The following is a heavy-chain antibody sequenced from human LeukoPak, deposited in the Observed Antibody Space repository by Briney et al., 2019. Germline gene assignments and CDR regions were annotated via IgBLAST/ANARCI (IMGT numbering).Heavy chain of an antibody. V-gene: IGHV3-21*01. CDR3: ARIGGYYDSRGYYAVPFDY. CDR1: GFTFSSYT. CDR2: ISDPHSGSQT. D-gene: IGHD3-22*01. J-gene: IGHJ4*02. Sequence: PGGSLRLSCAASGFTFSSYTMNWVRQALGQGLEWVSTISDPHSGSQTHYADSVKGRFTISRDNAKNSLYLQMNSLRAEDTAIYYCARIGGYYDSRGYYAVPFDYWGQGTLVTVSS.